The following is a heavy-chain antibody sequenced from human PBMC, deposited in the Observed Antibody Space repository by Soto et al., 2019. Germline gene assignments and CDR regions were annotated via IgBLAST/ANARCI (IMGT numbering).Heavy chain of an antibody. CDR3: AKDSSSRPYYYYYYGMDV. CDR1: GFTFSSYW. J-gene: IGHJ6*02. CDR2: IKQDGSEK. D-gene: IGHD6-6*01. V-gene: IGHV3-7*05. Sequence: GGSLRLSCAASGFTFSSYWMSWVRQAPGKGLEWVANIKQDGSEKYYVDSVKGRFTISRDNAKNSLYLQMNSLRAEDTAVYYCAKDSSSRPYYYYYYGMDVWGQGTTVTVSS.